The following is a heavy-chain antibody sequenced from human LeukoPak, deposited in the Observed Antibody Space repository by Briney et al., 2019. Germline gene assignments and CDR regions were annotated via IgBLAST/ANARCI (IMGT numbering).Heavy chain of an antibody. Sequence: GGSLRLSCAASGFTFSRFGMHWVRQAPGKGLEWVAVISYDGSNKYYADSVKGRFTISRDNSKNTLCLQMNSLRAEDTAVYYCAKDRPPTVNGCLDYWGQGTLVTVSS. CDR1: GFTFSRFG. CDR2: ISYDGSNK. J-gene: IGHJ4*02. D-gene: IGHD4-11*01. V-gene: IGHV3-30*18. CDR3: AKDRPPTVNGCLDY.